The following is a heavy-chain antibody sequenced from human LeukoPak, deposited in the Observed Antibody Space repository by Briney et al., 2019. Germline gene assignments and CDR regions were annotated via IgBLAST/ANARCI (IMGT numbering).Heavy chain of an antibody. CDR3: ARDRTSCPLDY. V-gene: IGHV3-23*01. CDR1: GFTFSSYA. CDR2: ISGSGGST. D-gene: IGHD1-1*01. J-gene: IGHJ4*02. Sequence: GGSLRLSCAASGFTFSSYAMSWVRQAPGKGLEWVSAISGSGGSTYYADSVKGRFTISRDNAKNSLYLQMNSLRAEDTAVYYCARDRTSCPLDYWGQGTLVTVSS.